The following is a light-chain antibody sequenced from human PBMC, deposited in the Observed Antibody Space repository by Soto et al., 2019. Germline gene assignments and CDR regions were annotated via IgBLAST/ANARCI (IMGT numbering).Light chain of an antibody. CDR2: DAS. V-gene: IGKV3-11*01. J-gene: IGKJ4*01. CDR1: QSISNF. Sequence: IVLTQSPVTLSLSPGERATLSCRASQSISNFLAWYQQKPGQAPRLLIYDASNRATGVPGRFSGSGSGTDFTLTISSLEPEDFAVYHCQQRSTGTFGGGTKV. CDR3: QQRSTGT.